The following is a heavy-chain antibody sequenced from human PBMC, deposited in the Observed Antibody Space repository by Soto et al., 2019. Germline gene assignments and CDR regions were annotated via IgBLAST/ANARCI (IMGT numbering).Heavy chain of an antibody. V-gene: IGHV3-30-3*01. CDR1: GFTFSSYA. J-gene: IGHJ3*02. Sequence: GGSLRLSCAASGFTFSSYAMHWVRQAPGKGLEWVAVISYDGSNKYYADSVKGRFTISRDNSKNTLYLQMNSLRAEDTAEYYCAKRAHYDILTGYYVGEVGAFDIWGQGTMVTVSS. CDR3: AKRAHYDILTGYYVGEVGAFDI. D-gene: IGHD3-9*01. CDR2: ISYDGSNK.